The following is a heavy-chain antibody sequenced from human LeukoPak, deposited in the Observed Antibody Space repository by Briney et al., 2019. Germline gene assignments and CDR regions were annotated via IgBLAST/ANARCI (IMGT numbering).Heavy chain of an antibody. CDR3: AGGYSYHYYYMDV. D-gene: IGHD5-18*01. CDR1: GGSISSGDYY. CDR2: IYYSGST. V-gene: IGHV4-30-4*08. J-gene: IGHJ6*03. Sequence: SETLSLTCSVSGGSISSGDYYWSWIRQPPGKGLEWIGYIYYSGSTYYNPSLKSRVTISVDTSKNQFSLKLSSVTAADTAVYYCAGGYSYHYYYMDVWGKGTTVTVSS.